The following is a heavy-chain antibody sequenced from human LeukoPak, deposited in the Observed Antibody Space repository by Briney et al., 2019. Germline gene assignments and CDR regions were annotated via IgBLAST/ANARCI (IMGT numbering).Heavy chain of an antibody. CDR2: IHTGGRT. CDR1: GFTLSSNF. D-gene: IGHD4-17*01. J-gene: IGHJ3*02. V-gene: IGHV3-66*01. CDR3: AVRVTKGSWSAFDI. Sequence: GGSLRLSCAASGFTLSSNFMTWVRQALGKGLEWVSVIHTGGRTYYVDSVKGRFTISRDDSKNTFYLHMNSLRAEDAAVYYCAVRVTKGSWSAFDIWGQGTMVTVSS.